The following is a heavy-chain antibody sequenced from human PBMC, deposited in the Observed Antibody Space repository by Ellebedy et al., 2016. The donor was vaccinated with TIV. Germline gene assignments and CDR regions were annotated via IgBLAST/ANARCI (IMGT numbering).Heavy chain of an antibody. V-gene: IGHV1-18*04. CDR1: TYTFINYG. D-gene: IGHD1-26*01. CDR2: ISAYNGDT. Sequence: AASVKVSCKSSTYTFINYGITWVRQAPGQGLEWLGWISAYNGDTKYTQALQGRVTMTTDKSTSTTYMELRSLRSDDSAVYYCARDAVGNLRPNYFNHWGQGTLVTVSS. CDR3: ARDAVGNLRPNYFNH. J-gene: IGHJ4*02.